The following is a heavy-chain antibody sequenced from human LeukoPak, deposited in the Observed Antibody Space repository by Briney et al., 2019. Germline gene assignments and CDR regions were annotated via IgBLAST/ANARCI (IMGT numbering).Heavy chain of an antibody. CDR2: IYPGDSDT. J-gene: IGHJ4*02. Sequence: GESLKISCKGSAYRFAKYWIGGVRQMPGKGLEWMGIIYPGDSDTSYSPSFEGQVTISADKSISTAYLQWSSLKASDSALYYCARLAGSYPGSPFDYRGQGTLVTVSS. CDR1: AYRFAKYW. CDR3: ARLAGSYPGSPFDY. D-gene: IGHD1-26*01. V-gene: IGHV5-51*01.